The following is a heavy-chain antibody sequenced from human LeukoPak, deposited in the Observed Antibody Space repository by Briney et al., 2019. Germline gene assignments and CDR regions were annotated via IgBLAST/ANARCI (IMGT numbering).Heavy chain of an antibody. J-gene: IGHJ4*02. CDR2: ISAYNGNT. D-gene: IGHD3-22*01. CDR3: ARVIHPNYYYDSSGYLDY. Sequence: ASVKVSCKASGYTFTSYGISWVRQAPGQGLEWMGWISAYNGNTNYAQKLQGRVTMTTDTSTSTAYMELRSLRTDDTAVYYCARVIHPNYYYDSSGYLDYWGQGTLVTVSS. V-gene: IGHV1-18*01. CDR1: GYTFTSYG.